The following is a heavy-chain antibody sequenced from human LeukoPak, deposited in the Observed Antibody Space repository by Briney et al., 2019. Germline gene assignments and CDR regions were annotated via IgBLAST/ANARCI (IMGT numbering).Heavy chain of an antibody. CDR1: GGSFSGYY. D-gene: IGHD3-22*01. V-gene: IGHV4-34*01. J-gene: IGHJ6*02. CDR2: INHSGST. Sequence: PSETLSLTCAVYGGSFSGYYWSWIRQPPGKGLEWIGEINHSGSTNYNPSPKSRVTISVDTSKNQFSLKLSSVTAADTAVYYCARVYDSSGYYYPDFYYYYYYGMDVWGQGTTVTVSS. CDR3: ARVYDSSGYYYPDFYYYYYYGMDV.